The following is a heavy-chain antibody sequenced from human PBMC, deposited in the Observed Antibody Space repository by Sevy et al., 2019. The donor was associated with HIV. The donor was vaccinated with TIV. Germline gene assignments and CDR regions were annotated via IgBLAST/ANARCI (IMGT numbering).Heavy chain of an antibody. D-gene: IGHD5-12*01. CDR2: INHSGST. Sequence: SESLSLTCAVYGGSFSGYYWSWIRQPPGKGLEWIGEINHSGSTNYNPSLKSRVTISVDTSKNQFSPKLSSVTAADTAVYYCARGPLGATDIWGQGTMVTVSS. CDR3: ARGPLGATDI. CDR1: GGSFSGYY. J-gene: IGHJ3*02. V-gene: IGHV4-34*01.